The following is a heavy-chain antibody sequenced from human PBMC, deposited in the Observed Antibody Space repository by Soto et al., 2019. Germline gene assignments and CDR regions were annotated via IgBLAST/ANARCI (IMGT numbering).Heavy chain of an antibody. J-gene: IGHJ5*02. V-gene: IGHV3-74*01. Sequence: GGSLRLSCAASGFTFSSNWMHWVRQAPGKGLVWVSRINGDGSATNYADSVKGRFTISRDNAENTLYLQMNSLRAEDTAMYYCARDNCSTKTCYTVWFDTWGQGTLVTVSS. D-gene: IGHD2-2*02. CDR2: INGDGSAT. CDR3: ARDNCSTKTCYTVWFDT. CDR1: GFTFSSNW.